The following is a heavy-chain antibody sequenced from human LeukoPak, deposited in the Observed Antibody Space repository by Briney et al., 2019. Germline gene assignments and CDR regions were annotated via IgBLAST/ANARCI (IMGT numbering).Heavy chain of an antibody. D-gene: IGHD2-15*01. J-gene: IGHJ4*02. V-gene: IGHV1-18*01. Sequence: ASVKVSCKASGYTFTIYGISWVRQAPGQGLEWMGWISAYNGNTNYAQKLQGRVTMTTDTSTSAAYMELRSLRSDDTAVYYCARDRARLGYFDYWGQGTLVTVSS. CDR3: ARDRARLGYFDY. CDR2: ISAYNGNT. CDR1: GYTFTIYG.